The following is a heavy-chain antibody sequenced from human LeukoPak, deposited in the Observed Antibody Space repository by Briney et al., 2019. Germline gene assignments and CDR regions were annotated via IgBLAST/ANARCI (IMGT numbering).Heavy chain of an antibody. CDR3: ARAYYDSSGMPDY. V-gene: IGHV3-21*01. CDR2: ISSSSYI. Sequence: GGSLRHACAASGFTFSSYSMNWVRQAPGKGLEWVSSISSSSYIYYADSVKGRFTISRDNAKNSLYLQMNSLRAEDTAVYYCARAYYDSSGMPDYWGQETLVTVSS. D-gene: IGHD3-22*01. J-gene: IGHJ4*02. CDR1: GFTFSSYS.